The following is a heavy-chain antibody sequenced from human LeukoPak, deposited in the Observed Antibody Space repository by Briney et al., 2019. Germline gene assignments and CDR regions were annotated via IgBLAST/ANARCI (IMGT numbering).Heavy chain of an antibody. D-gene: IGHD3-22*01. J-gene: IGHJ4*02. CDR2: IKQDGSEK. Sequence: GGSLRLSCAASGFTFSSYWMSWVRQAPGKGLEWVANIKQDGSEKYYVDSVKGRFTISRDNSKNTLYLQMNSLRAEDTAVYYCARDPYDSSGYYYSFDYWGQGTLVTVSS. V-gene: IGHV3-7*01. CDR1: GFTFSSYW. CDR3: ARDPYDSSGYYYSFDY.